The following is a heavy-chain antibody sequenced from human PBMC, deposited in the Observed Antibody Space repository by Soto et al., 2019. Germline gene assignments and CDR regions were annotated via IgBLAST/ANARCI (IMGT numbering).Heavy chain of an antibody. CDR3: AKGGYGDYAYYYYSYGMDV. CDR1: GFTFSSYA. CDR2: ISGNGGST. J-gene: IGHJ6*02. V-gene: IGHV3-23*01. Sequence: EVQLLESGGGLVQPGGCLRLSCAASGFTFSSYAMSGVRQARGKGLEWVSAISGNGGSTYYAHSVKGRFTLSRDNYNNTLYLQMTSLRAEATAVYYCAKGGYGDYAYYYYSYGMDVWGQWTTVTFSS. D-gene: IGHD4-17*01.